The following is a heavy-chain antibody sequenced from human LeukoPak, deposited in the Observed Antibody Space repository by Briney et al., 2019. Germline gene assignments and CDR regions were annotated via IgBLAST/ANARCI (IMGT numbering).Heavy chain of an antibody. Sequence: GGSLRLSCAASGFTFSDYYMSWIRQAPGKGLEWVSYISSSSSYTNYADSVKGRFTISRDNSKNTLYLQMNSLRAEDTAVYYCAKVGFSEMEWLLYSDHWGQGTLVTVSS. CDR1: GFTFSDYY. J-gene: IGHJ4*02. D-gene: IGHD3-3*01. V-gene: IGHV3-11*05. CDR3: AKVGFSEMEWLLYSDH. CDR2: ISSSSSYT.